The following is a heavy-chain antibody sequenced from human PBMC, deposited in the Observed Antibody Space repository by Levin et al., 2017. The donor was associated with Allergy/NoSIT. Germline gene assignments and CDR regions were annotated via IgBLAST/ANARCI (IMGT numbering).Heavy chain of an antibody. J-gene: IGHJ6*02. CDR2: ISSSGSTI. D-gene: IGHD6-6*01. CDR1: GFTFSDYY. Sequence: GESLKISCAASGFTFSDYYMSWIRQAPGKGLEWVSYISSSGSTIYYADSVKGRFTISRDNAKNSLYLQMNSLRAEDTAVYYCASSPGLAARFLDYYYGMDGWGQGTTVTVSS. V-gene: IGHV3-11*01. CDR3: ASSPGLAARFLDYYYGMDG.